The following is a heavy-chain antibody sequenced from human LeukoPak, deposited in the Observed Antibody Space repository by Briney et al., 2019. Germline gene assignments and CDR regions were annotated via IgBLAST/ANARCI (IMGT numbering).Heavy chain of an antibody. D-gene: IGHD1-1*01. V-gene: IGHV1-2*02. CDR2: INPNNGGT. CDR3: ARDPSSGTHFDY. J-gene: IGHJ4*02. CDR1: GYIFTSFY. Sequence: ASVKVSCKASGYIFTSFYMHWVRQAPGQGLGWMGWINPNNGGTKYAQKFQGRVTMTRDTSINTVYMELTRLRSDDTAIYYCARDPSSGTHFDYWGQGTLVTVSS.